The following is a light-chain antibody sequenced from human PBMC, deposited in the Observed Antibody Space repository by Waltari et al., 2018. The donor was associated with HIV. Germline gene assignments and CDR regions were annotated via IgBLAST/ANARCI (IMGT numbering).Light chain of an antibody. Sequence: QSAMNQPPSASGSPGQSVTISCTGISSDVGDYNHVSWYQQHPGKAPQLMSYEVNKRPSGVPDRFSGSKSGNTASLTVSGLQAEDEADYYCSSYVVSNRVFGGGTKLTVL. J-gene: IGLJ3*02. V-gene: IGLV2-8*01. CDR3: SSYVVSNRV. CDR2: EVN. CDR1: SSDVGDYNH.